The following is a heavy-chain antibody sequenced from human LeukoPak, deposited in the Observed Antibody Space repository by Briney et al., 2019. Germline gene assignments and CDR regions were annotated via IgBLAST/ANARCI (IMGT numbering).Heavy chain of an antibody. CDR3: VRDKSDRSNYAYFDS. D-gene: IGHD3-22*01. CDR1: GFPFSTHS. V-gene: IGHV3-21*01. CDR2: IRAGGDFV. J-gene: IGHJ4*01. Sequence: GGSLRLSCAASGFPFSTHSLNWVRQAPGKGREGVSSIRAGGDFVYYGDSVKGRSTMSSDNAKTSLHLPMDSLTAEDTAAYYCVRDKSDRSNYAYFDSWGHGTLVTVSS.